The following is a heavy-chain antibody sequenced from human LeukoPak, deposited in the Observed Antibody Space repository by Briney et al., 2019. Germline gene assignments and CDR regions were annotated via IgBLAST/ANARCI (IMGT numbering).Heavy chain of an antibody. D-gene: IGHD3-22*01. V-gene: IGHV1-8*02. J-gene: IGHJ3*02. CDR3: ASGLAQRYRADVGWFSHYYDSSGYSGDAFDI. CDR1: GYTFTGYY. Sequence: ASVKVSCKASGYTFTGYYMHWVRQATGQGLEWMGWMNPSSGNTGYAQKFQGRVTMTRNTSISTAYMELSSLRSEDTAVYYCASGLAQRYRADVGWFSHYYDSSGYSGDAFDIWGQGTMVTVSS. CDR2: MNPSSGNT.